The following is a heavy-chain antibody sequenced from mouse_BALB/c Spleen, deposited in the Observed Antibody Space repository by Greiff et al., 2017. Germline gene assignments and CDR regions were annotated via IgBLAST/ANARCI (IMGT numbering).Heavy chain of an antibody. Sequence: LQQPGAELVKPGASVKMSCKASGYTFTSYNMHWVKQTPGQGLEWIGAIYPGNGDTSYNQKFKGKATLTADKSSSTAYMQLSSLTSEDSAVYYCATRSSYFDYWGQGTTLTVSS. CDR2: IYPGNGDT. CDR1: GYTFTSYN. V-gene: IGHV1-12*01. CDR3: ATRSSYFDY. D-gene: IGHD1-1*01. J-gene: IGHJ2*01.